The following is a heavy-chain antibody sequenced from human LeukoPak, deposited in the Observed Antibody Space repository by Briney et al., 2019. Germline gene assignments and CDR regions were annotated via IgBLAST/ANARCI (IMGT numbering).Heavy chain of an antibody. CDR2: INHSGST. D-gene: IGHD5-12*01. CDR3: ARHIRYTYGPNWFHP. V-gene: IGHV4-34*01. Sequence: SETLSLTCAVSGGSFSGYYWSWIRQPPGKGLEWIGEINHSGSTNYNPSLKSRVTISVDTSKNQFSLKLSSVTAADTAVYYCARHIRYTYGPNWFHPWGQGTLVTVSS. J-gene: IGHJ5*02. CDR1: GGSFSGYY.